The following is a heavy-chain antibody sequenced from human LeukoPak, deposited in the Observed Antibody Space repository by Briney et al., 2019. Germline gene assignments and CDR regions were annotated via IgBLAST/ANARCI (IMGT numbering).Heavy chain of an antibody. D-gene: IGHD3-10*01. Sequence: PGGSLRLPCAASGFILSDYYMSWIRQAPGKGLEWVAYISTNDRTTYYADSVKGRFTISRDNSKNSLYLQINSLRAEDTAVYYCASIPVYYGSGSYSWYWGQGTLVTVSS. J-gene: IGHJ4*02. CDR3: ASIPVYYGSGSYSWY. CDR2: ISTNDRTT. V-gene: IGHV3-11*04. CDR1: GFILSDYY.